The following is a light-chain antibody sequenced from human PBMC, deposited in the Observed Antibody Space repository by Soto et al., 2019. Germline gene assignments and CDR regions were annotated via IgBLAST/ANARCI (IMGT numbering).Light chain of an antibody. CDR3: QQSYSTPYT. V-gene: IGKV1-39*01. J-gene: IGKJ2*01. Sequence: DIQMTQSPSSLSASVGDRVTITCRASQSISSYLNWYQQKPGKAPKLLIYAASNLQSGVPSRFSGSGSETDFTLTISSLQPEYFSTYYCQQSYSTPYTFGQGTKLEIK. CDR1: QSISSY. CDR2: AAS.